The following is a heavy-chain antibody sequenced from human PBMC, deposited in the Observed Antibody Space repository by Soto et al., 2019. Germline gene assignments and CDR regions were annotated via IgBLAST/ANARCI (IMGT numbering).Heavy chain of an antibody. Sequence: GGSLRLSCAASGFTFSSYGMHWVRQAPGKGLEWVAVISYDGSNKYYADSVKGRFTISRDNSKNTLYLQMNSLRAEDTAVYYCAKEGRGYCSSTSCHKVYGMDVWGQGTTVTVS. V-gene: IGHV3-30*18. D-gene: IGHD2-2*02. CDR2: ISYDGSNK. CDR3: AKEGRGYCSSTSCHKVYGMDV. J-gene: IGHJ6*02. CDR1: GFTFSSYG.